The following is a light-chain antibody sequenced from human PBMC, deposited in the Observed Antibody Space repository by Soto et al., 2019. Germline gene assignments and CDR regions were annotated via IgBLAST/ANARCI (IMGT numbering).Light chain of an antibody. V-gene: IGKV3-20*01. CDR2: GTS. J-gene: IGKJ1*01. CDR3: QQYGSSPQT. Sequence: EIVLTQSPGTLSLSPGERATLSCRASQSVSSSSLAWYQQKPGQAPRLLIYGTSSRATDIPDRFSGSGSATDFTLTISRLEPEEFAVYYCQQYGSSPQTFGQGTKVEVK. CDR1: QSVSSSS.